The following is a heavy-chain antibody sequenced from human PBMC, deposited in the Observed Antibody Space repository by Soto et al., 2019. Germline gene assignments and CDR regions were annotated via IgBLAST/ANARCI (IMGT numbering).Heavy chain of an antibody. V-gene: IGHV3-74*01. CDR1: GFTLTHYC. D-gene: IGHD1-26*01. J-gene: IGHJ4*02. CDR2: INSDGSIT. Sequence: EVQLVESGGGLVQPGGSLRLSCAASGFTLTHYCMHRVRQAPGQGLVWVARINSDGSITNYADSVKGRFTISRDNAKNTLYLEMNSLRAEDTAVYYCANFYSGSYSTYWGQGTLVTVSS. CDR3: ANFYSGSYSTY.